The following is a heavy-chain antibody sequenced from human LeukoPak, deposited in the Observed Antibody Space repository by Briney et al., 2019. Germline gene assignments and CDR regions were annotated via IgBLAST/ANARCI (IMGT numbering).Heavy chain of an antibody. V-gene: IGHV3-23*01. CDR3: AKGGVLLWFGESPDAFDI. CDR2: ISGSGGST. J-gene: IGHJ3*02. CDR1: GFTFSSSA. Sequence: GGSLRLSCAASGFTFSSSAMSWVRQAPGKGPEWVSTISGSGGSTHYADSVKGWFTISRDNSKNALFLQMNSLRAEDTAVYYCAKGGVLLWFGESPDAFDIWGQGTMVTVSS. D-gene: IGHD3-10*01.